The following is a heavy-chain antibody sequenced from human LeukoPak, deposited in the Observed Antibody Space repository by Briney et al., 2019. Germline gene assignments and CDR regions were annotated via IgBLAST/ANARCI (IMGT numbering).Heavy chain of an antibody. D-gene: IGHD3-22*01. CDR3: ARLGLYYYDSSGYWDAFDI. CDR2: IYHSGST. J-gene: IGHJ3*02. Sequence: SETLSLTCNVSGGSITSTDWWSWVRQPPGKGLEWIGEIYHSGSTNYNPSLKSRLTISIDKSKNQFSLQLNSVTPEDTAVYYCARLGLYYYDSSGYWDAFDIWGQGTMVTVSP. CDR1: GGSITSTDW. V-gene: IGHV4-4*02.